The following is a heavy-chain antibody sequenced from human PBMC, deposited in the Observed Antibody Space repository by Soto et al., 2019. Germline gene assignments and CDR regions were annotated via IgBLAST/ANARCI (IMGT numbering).Heavy chain of an antibody. J-gene: IGHJ4*02. Sequence: PGGSLRLSCAASGFTFSSYGMHWVRQAPGKGLEWVAVIWYDGSNKYYADSVKGRFTISRDNSKNTLYLQMNSLRAEDTAVYYCARDTDLDYGDLTYYFDYWGQGTLVTVSS. CDR1: GFTFSSYG. CDR2: IWYDGSNK. CDR3: ARDTDLDYGDLTYYFDY. D-gene: IGHD4-17*01. V-gene: IGHV3-33*01.